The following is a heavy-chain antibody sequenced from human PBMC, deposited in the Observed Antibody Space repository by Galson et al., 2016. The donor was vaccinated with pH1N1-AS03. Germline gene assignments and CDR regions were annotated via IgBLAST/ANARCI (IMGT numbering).Heavy chain of an antibody. V-gene: IGHV2-5*02. CDR3: ARSGYFGDSRLSLWFDT. Sequence: PALVKPTQTLTLTCTFTGFSLSSRSLAVGWIRQPPGKALEWLALIYWDDDKRYSPSVHNRVTITKDTSKNQVIFTMTKMDPVDTATYYCARSGYFGDSRLSLWFDTWVQGTPVTVSS. J-gene: IGHJ5*02. D-gene: IGHD4-17*01. CDR1: GFSLSSRSLA. CDR2: IYWDDDK.